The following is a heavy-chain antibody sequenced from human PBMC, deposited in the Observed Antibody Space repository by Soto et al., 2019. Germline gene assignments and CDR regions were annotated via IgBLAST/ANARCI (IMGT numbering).Heavy chain of an antibody. CDR2: IYPGDSDT. V-gene: IGHV5-51*01. Sequence: PGESLKLSCKGSGYSFTSYWIGWVRQMPGKGLEWMGIIYPGDSDTRYSPSFQGQVTISADKSISTAYLQWSSLKASDTAMYYCARQFSSSSGGMDVWGQGTTVTVSS. CDR3: ARQFSSSSGGMDV. CDR1: GYSFTSYW. D-gene: IGHD6-6*01. J-gene: IGHJ6*02.